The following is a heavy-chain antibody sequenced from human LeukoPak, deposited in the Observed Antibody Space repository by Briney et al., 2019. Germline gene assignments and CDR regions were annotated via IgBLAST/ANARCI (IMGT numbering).Heavy chain of an antibody. V-gene: IGHV3-23*01. CDR3: YGSGTTFDY. Sequence: PGGSLRLSCAASGFTFSNYAMSWVRQAPGKGLEWVSDISGSGGSTYHADSVKGRFTISRDNSKNTLYLQMNSLRAEDTAVYYSYGSGTTFDYWGQGTLVTVSS. D-gene: IGHD3-10*01. CDR2: ISGSGGST. J-gene: IGHJ4*02. CDR1: GFTFSNYA.